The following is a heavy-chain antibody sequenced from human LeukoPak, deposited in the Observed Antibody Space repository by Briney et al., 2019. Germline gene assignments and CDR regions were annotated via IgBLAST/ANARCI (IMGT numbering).Heavy chain of an antibody. Sequence: SETLSLTCTVSGGSVSSYYWSWIRRPPGRGLEWIAYLSHSGSSDSNPSLTSRATTLVDSSKNQFSLKLTSVTAADTAVYYCARARYANAWYAFDIWGHGTMVTVSS. V-gene: IGHV4-59*02. CDR3: ARARYANAWYAFDI. D-gene: IGHD2-2*01. CDR2: LSHSGSS. J-gene: IGHJ3*02. CDR1: GGSVSSYY.